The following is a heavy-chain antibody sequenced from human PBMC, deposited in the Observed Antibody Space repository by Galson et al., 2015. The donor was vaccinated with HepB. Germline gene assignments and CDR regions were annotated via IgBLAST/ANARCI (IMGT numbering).Heavy chain of an antibody. J-gene: IGHJ4*02. Sequence: SLRLSCAASGFTLSSYSMNWVRQAPGKGLEWVSYIGSGGSPIYYADSVKGRFTISRDNAKSSLYLQMNSLRDEDTAVYYCASGFYYESSGSSYWGQGTLVTVSS. V-gene: IGHV3-48*02. CDR1: GFTLSSYS. CDR3: ASGFYYESSGSSY. D-gene: IGHD3-22*01. CDR2: IGSGGSPI.